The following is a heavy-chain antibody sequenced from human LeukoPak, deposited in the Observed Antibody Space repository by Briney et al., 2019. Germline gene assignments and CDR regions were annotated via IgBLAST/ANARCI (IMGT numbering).Heavy chain of an antibody. D-gene: IGHD3-22*01. CDR1: EYTFTGYY. J-gene: IGHJ4*02. V-gene: IGHV1-2*02. CDR2: INPNSGDT. CDR3: ARDRGGDYYDVYYFDY. Sequence: ASVKVSCKASEYTFTGYYIHWVRQAPGQGLEWMGWINPNSGDTNYAQKFQGRVTMTRDTSISTAYMELSRLRSDDTAVYYCARDRGGDYYDVYYFDYWGQGTLVTVSS.